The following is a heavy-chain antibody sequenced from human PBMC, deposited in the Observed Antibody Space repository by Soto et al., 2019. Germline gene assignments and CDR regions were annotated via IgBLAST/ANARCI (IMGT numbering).Heavy chain of an antibody. CDR3: ARESGGHYYDYIWGSYRPYYFDY. CDR2: INSDGSST. CDR1: GFTFSSYW. J-gene: IGHJ4*02. D-gene: IGHD3-16*02. Sequence: EVQLVESGGGLVQPGGSLRLSCAASGFTFSSYWLHWVRQAPGKGLVWVSRINSDGSSTSYADSVKGRFTISRDNAKNTLYLQMNSLRAEDTAVYYCARESGGHYYDYIWGSYRPYYFDYWGQGTLVTVSS. V-gene: IGHV3-74*01.